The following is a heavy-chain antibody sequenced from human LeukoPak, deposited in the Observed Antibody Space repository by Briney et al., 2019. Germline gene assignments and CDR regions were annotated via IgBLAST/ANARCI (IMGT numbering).Heavy chain of an antibody. Sequence: GESLNFSCNGLGYSFTRYWIGWVRYIRRKGLEWMGIIYPDDSYTTYSPSFQGQVTISADKSIDTAYLHWSSLKASDTAMYYCARGDSIGYYSGFQHWGQGSLVIVSS. CDR3: ARGDSIGYYSGFQH. CDR2: IYPDDSYT. J-gene: IGHJ1*01. CDR1: GYSFTRYW. D-gene: IGHD3-22*01. V-gene: IGHV5-51*01.